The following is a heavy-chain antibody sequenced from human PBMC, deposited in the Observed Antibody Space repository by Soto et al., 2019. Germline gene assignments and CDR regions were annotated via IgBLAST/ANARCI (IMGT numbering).Heavy chain of an antibody. Sequence: ASGKVSCKASGYTFTSYGISWVRQAPGQGLEWMGWISAYNGNTNYAQKLQGRVTMTTDTSTSTAYMELRSLRSDDTAVYYCARVKGRSGWYSGDAFDIWGQGTMVTVSS. CDR3: ARVKGRSGWYSGDAFDI. J-gene: IGHJ3*02. CDR1: GYTFTSYG. V-gene: IGHV1-18*01. D-gene: IGHD6-19*01. CDR2: ISAYNGNT.